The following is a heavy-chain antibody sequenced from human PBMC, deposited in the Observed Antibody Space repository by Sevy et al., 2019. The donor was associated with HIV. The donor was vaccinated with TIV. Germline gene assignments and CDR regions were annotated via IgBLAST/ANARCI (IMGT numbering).Heavy chain of an antibody. V-gene: IGHV3-15*01. CDR3: TTDRYSYGPGFDY. CDR1: GFIFSNAW. Sequence: GGSLRLSCAASGFIFSNAWMSWVRQAPGKGLEWVGRIKSKSDGGTTDYAAPVKGRFTISSDDSKNTLYLQMNSLKTEDTAVYYCTTDRYSYGPGFDYWGQGTLVTVSS. CDR2: IKSKSDGGTT. D-gene: IGHD5-18*01. J-gene: IGHJ4*02.